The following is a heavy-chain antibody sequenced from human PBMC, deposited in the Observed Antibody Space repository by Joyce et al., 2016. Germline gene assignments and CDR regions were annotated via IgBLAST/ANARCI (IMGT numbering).Heavy chain of an antibody. V-gene: IGHV1-18*01. CDR2: ISGVNGNT. CDR3: VIRGTYGDH. D-gene: IGHD3-16*01. J-gene: IGHJ4*02. CDR1: AYTFSNHH. Sequence: QLVQSGAEVKKPGASVRVSCRSSAYTFSNHHINWVRQAPGQGLEWMGWISGVNGNTNSAEKVQGRLTMTTDTSTTTAFMELRSLRSNDTAVYYCVIRGTYGDHWGQGTLVTVSS.